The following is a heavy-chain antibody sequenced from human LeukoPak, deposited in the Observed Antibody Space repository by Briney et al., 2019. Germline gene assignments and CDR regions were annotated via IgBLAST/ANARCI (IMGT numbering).Heavy chain of an antibody. V-gene: IGHV3-48*02. Sequence: GGSLRLSCAASGFTFSTYRMNWVRQAPGKGLEWLSYISSGSNTIFYADSVKGRFTISRDNAENSLFLQVNSLRDEDTAVYYCARGSYYAPYYFDYWGQGTLVTVSS. CDR3: ARGSYYAPYYFDY. J-gene: IGHJ4*02. CDR2: ISSGSNTI. D-gene: IGHD1-26*01. CDR1: GFTFSTYR.